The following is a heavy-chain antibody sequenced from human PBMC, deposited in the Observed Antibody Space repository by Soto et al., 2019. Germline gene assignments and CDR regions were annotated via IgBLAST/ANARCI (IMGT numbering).Heavy chain of an antibody. D-gene: IGHD2-2*01. V-gene: IGHV3-72*01. CDR3: AREIGYCSSTSCYAGSYYYYYYGMDV. CDR1: GFTFSDHY. Sequence: EVQLVESGGGLVQPGGSLRLSCAASGFTFSDHYMDWVRQAPGKGLEWVGRTRNKANSYTTEYAASVKGRFTISRDDSKNSLYLQRNSLKPEDTAVYYCAREIGYCSSTSCYAGSYYYYYYGMDVWGQGTTVTVSS. J-gene: IGHJ6*02. CDR2: TRNKANSYTT.